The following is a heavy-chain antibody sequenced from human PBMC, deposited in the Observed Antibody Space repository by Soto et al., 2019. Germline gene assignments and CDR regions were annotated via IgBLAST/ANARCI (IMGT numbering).Heavy chain of an antibody. CDR2: IKSKTDGGTP. J-gene: IGHJ4*02. Sequence: EVQLVESGGGLVKPGGSLSLSCAASGLTFSNAWMTWVRQAPGKGLEWVGRIKSKTDGGTPDYAAPVKGRVTISRDDAKYTVYLQMHSMKTEDTGVYYCTQRYSGYDEYWGQGTLVTVSS. CDR3: TQRYSGYDEY. CDR1: GLTFSNAW. D-gene: IGHD5-12*01. V-gene: IGHV3-15*01.